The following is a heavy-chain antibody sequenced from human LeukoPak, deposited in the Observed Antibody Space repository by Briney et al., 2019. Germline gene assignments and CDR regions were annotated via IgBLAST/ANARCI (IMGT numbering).Heavy chain of an antibody. CDR3: ARADYYGSGPRAFDI. V-gene: IGHV4-30-2*01. CDR2: IYHSGST. D-gene: IGHD3-10*01. Sequence: SETLSLTCAVSGGSISSGGYSWRWIRQPPGKGLEWIGYIYHSGSTHYNPSLKSRVTISVDRSKNQFSLKLSSVTAADTAVYYCARADYYGSGPRAFDIWGQGTMVTVSS. CDR1: GGSISSGGYS. J-gene: IGHJ3*02.